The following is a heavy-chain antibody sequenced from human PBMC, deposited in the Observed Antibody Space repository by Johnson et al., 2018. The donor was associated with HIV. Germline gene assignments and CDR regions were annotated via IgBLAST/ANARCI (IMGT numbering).Heavy chain of an antibody. J-gene: IGHJ3*02. CDR2: ISWNSGSI. CDR3: AREGIVGATDDAFDI. Sequence: VQLMESGGGLVQPGGSLRLSCAASGISVSDYYMSWIRQAPGKGLEWVSGISWNSGSIGYADSVKGRFTISRDNAKNSLYLQMNSLRAEDTAFYYCAREGIVGATDDAFDIWGQGTMVTVSS. CDR1: GISVSDYY. D-gene: IGHD1-26*01. V-gene: IGHV3-9*01.